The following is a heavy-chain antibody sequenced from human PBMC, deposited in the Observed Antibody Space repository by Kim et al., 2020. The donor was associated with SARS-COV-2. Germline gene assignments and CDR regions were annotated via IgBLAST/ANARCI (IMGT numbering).Heavy chain of an antibody. CDR1: GGSISSSGDF. D-gene: IGHD1-26*01. CDR2: IKYSGPT. J-gene: IGHJ4*02. V-gene: IGHV4-39*01. CDR3: VRVPSGSSQFDY. Sequence: SETLSLTCTVSGGSISSSGDFWAWGWIRQPPGKGLEWIGDIKYSGPTYYNASLKSRVLISMDTYKNQFSLELRSVTAADTAVYYCVRVPSGSSQFDYWGQGILATVSS.